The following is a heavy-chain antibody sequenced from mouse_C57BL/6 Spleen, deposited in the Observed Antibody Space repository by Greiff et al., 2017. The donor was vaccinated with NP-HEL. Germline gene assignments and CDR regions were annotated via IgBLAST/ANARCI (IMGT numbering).Heavy chain of an antibody. CDR2: IYPGSGST. CDR3: ARSAMVTDGLFDY. D-gene: IGHD2-2*01. CDR1: GYTFTSYW. J-gene: IGHJ2*01. Sequence: QVQLKQPGAELVKPGASVKMSCKASGYTFTSYWITWVKQRPGQGLEWIGDIYPGSGSTNYNEKFKSKATLTVDTSSSTAYMQLSSLTSEDSAVYYCARSAMVTDGLFDYWGQGTTLTVSS. V-gene: IGHV1-55*01.